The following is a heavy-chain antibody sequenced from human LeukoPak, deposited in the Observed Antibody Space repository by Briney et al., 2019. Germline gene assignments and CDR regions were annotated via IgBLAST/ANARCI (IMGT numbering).Heavy chain of an antibody. J-gene: IGHJ3*02. D-gene: IGHD1-26*01. CDR2: FDPEDGET. Sequence: ASVKVSCKVSGYTLTELSMHWVRQAPGKGLEWMGGFDPEDGETIYAQKFQGRVTMTEDTSTDTAYMELSSLRSEDTAVYYCATDLLLIVGATSSFAFDIWGQGTMVTVSS. CDR3: ATDLLLIVGATSSFAFDI. CDR1: GYTLTELS. V-gene: IGHV1-24*01.